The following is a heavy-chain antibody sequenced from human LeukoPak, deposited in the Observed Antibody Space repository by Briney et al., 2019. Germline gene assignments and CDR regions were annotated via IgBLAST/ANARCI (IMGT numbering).Heavy chain of an antibody. Sequence: GGSLRLSCAAPGFTFSSYAMSWVRQAPGKGLEWVSGISWNSGSIAYADSVKGRFTISRDNAKNSLYLQMNSLRAEDTALYYCAKGRDSSSWYGVDYWGQGTLVTVSS. J-gene: IGHJ4*02. D-gene: IGHD6-13*01. CDR3: AKGRDSSSWYGVDY. CDR1: GFTFSSYA. V-gene: IGHV3-9*01. CDR2: ISWNSGSI.